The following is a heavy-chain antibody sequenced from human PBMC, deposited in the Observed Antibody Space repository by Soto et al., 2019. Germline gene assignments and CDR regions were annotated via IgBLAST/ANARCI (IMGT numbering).Heavy chain of an antibody. CDR3: ARDKRDLRFLEWSYYFDY. CDR1: GFSFNSYW. Sequence: EVQLVESGGGLVQPGGSLRLSCAASGFSFNSYWMHWLRQAPGKGLVWVSRINGEGTSTSHADSVKGRFTISRDNAKNTLYLEMNSLRAEDTAVYYCARDKRDLRFLEWSYYFDYWGQGTLVTVSS. D-gene: IGHD3-3*01. CDR2: INGEGTST. V-gene: IGHV3-74*01. J-gene: IGHJ4*02.